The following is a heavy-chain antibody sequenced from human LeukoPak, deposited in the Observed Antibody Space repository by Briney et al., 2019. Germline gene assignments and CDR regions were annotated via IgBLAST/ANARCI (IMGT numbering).Heavy chain of an antibody. Sequence: IPSETLSLTCAVYGGSFSGYYWSWIRQPPGKGLEWIGEINHSGSTNYNPSLKGRVTISVDTSKNQFSLKLSSVTAADTAVYYCARGRGCSGGSCYWVYWGQGTLVTVSS. CDR3: ARGRGCSGGSCYWVY. CDR1: GGSFSGYY. J-gene: IGHJ4*02. D-gene: IGHD2-15*01. V-gene: IGHV4-34*01. CDR2: INHSGST.